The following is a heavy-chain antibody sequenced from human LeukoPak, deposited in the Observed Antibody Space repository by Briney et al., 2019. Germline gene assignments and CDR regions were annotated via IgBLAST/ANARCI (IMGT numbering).Heavy chain of an antibody. CDR2: IYPGDSDT. J-gene: IGHJ4*02. V-gene: IGHV5-51*01. CDR3: ARQGPRDYYDSSGYISGSSYYFDY. D-gene: IGHD3-22*01. CDR1: GYSFTSYW. Sequence: GESLKISCKGSGYSFTSYWIGWVRQMPGKGLEWMGIIYPGDSDTIYSPSFQGQVTISADKSISTAYLQWSSLKASDTAMYYCARQGPRDYYDSSGYISGSSYYFDYWGQGTLVTVSS.